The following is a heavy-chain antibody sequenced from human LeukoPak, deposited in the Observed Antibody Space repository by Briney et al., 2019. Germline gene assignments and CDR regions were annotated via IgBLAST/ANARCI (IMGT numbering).Heavy chain of an antibody. J-gene: IGHJ4*02. CDR3: AIGGYSSSSSIDY. CDR1: GGSISSSSYY. Sequence: PSETLSLTCTVSGGSISSSSYYWGWIGQPPGKGLEWIGSIYYSGSTYYNPSLKSRVTISVDTSKNQFSLKLSSVTAADTAVYYCAIGGYSSSSSIDYWGQGALVTVSS. D-gene: IGHD6-6*01. CDR2: IYYSGST. V-gene: IGHV4-39*01.